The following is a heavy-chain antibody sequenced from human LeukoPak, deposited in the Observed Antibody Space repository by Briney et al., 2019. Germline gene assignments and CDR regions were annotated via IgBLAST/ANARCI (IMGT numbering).Heavy chain of an antibody. V-gene: IGHV3-11*05. CDR1: GFTFSDYY. J-gene: IGHJ6*02. CDR2: ISSSSSYT. CDR3: ARDTPRELPCYYGMDV. D-gene: IGHD1-26*01. Sequence: GGSLRLSCAASGFTFSDYYMSWIRQAPGKGLEWVSYISSSSSYTNYADSVKGRFTISRDNAKNSLYLQMNSLRAEDTAVYYCARDTPRELPCYYGMDVWGQGTTVTVSS.